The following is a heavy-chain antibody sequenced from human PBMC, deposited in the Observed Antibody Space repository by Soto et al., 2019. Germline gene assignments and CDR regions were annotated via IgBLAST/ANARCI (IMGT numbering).Heavy chain of an antibody. CDR3: ARDDYYI. Sequence: ASVKVSCKASGYTFTSYGISWVRQAPGQGLEWMGWISAYNGNTNYAQKFQGRVTITRDTSASTAYVELSSLRSEDTAVYYCARDDYYIWGQGTMVTVSS. D-gene: IGHD3-16*01. CDR2: ISAYNGNT. V-gene: IGHV1-18*01. J-gene: IGHJ3*02. CDR1: GYTFTSYG.